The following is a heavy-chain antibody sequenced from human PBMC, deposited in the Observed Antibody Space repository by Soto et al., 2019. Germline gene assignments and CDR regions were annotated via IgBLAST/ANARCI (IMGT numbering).Heavy chain of an antibody. V-gene: IGHV4-4*02. J-gene: IGHJ4*03. CDR3: ARVRQGCSANNCYFDP. CDR2: VHISGHS. D-gene: IGHD1-1*01. Sequence: PSETLSLTCTLSGGSVRAPDWWNWVRQSPDKGLEWIAEVHISGHSNYNPSLRSRVSVSIDSSKSQFYLNLNSVTAADTAIYYCARVRQGCSANNCYFDPWGKGTQVTVSS. CDR1: GGSVRAPDW.